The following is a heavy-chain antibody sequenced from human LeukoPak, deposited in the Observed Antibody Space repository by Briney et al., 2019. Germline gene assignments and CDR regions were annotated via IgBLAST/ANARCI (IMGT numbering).Heavy chain of an antibody. CDR2: ISSSGSTI. V-gene: IGHV3-11*01. D-gene: IGHD3-9*01. CDR3: ARYFDWLSLYFDY. Sequence: GGSLRLSCAASGFTFSDYYMSWIRQAPGKGLEWVSYISSSGSTIYYADSVKGRFTISRDNAKNSLYLQMNSLGAEDTAVYYCARYFDWLSLYFDYWGQGTLVTVSS. CDR1: GFTFSDYY. J-gene: IGHJ4*02.